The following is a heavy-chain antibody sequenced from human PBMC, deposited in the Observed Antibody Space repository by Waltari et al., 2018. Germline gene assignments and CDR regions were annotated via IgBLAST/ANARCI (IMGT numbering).Heavy chain of an antibody. CDR2: INPNNGGT. D-gene: IGHD3-3*01. CDR1: GYIFTDYY. CDR3: ASWSAPFDY. V-gene: IGHV1-2*02. J-gene: IGHJ4*02. Sequence: QVQLVQSGAEVKRPGASVKVSCKASGYIFTDYYMHWVRQAPGQGLEWMGWINPNNGGTNYAQKFQGRVIMTRDTSIGTVYMELSSLQSDDTAIYYCASWSAPFDYWGQGTLVTVSS.